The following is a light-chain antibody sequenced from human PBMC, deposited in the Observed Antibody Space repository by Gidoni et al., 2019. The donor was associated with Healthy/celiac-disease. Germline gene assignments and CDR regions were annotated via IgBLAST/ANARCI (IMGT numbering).Light chain of an antibody. CDR3: QQYYSTPRT. CDR2: WAS. CDR1: QSVLYSSNNENY. V-gene: IGKV4-1*01. Sequence: DIVMTQSPDSLAVSLGERATINCKSSQSVLYSSNNENYLAWYQQKPGQPPKLLIYWASTRESGVPDRFSGSGSGTDFTLTIGSLQAEDVAVYYCQQYYSTPRTFDQGTKVEIK. J-gene: IGKJ1*01.